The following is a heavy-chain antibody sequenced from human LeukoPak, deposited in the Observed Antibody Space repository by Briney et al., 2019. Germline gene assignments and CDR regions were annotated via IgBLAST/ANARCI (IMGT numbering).Heavy chain of an antibody. CDR2: MNPNSGNT. Sequence: ASVKVSCKASGYTFTSYDIHWVRQATGQGLEWMGWMNPNSGNTGYAQKFQGRVTMTRNTSVSTAYMELSSLRSEDTAVYYCARGYSSGWLNPYCCYGMDVWGKGTTVTVSS. V-gene: IGHV1-8*01. CDR3: ARGYSSGWLNPYCCYGMDV. D-gene: IGHD6-25*01. CDR1: GYTFTSYD. J-gene: IGHJ6*04.